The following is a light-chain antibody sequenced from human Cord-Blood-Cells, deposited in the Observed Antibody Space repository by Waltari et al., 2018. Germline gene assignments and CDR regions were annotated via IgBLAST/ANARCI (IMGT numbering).Light chain of an antibody. Sequence: DIVMTQPPDSLAVSLGARATINCKSSQSVLYSSNNKNYLAWYQQKPGQPPKLLIYWASTRESGVPDGFSGSRSGTDFTLTISSLQAEDVAVDDCQQYYSTPPTFGRGTKVESK. CDR1: QSVLYSSNNKNY. J-gene: IGKJ1*01. CDR2: WAS. CDR3: QQYYSTPPT. V-gene: IGKV4-1*01.